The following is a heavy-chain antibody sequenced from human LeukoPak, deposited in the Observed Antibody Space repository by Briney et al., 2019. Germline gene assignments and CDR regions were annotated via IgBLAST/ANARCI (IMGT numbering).Heavy chain of an antibody. CDR1: GYTFTSYY. D-gene: IGHD3-10*01. CDR2: SDPKSGAT. Sequence: GASVKVSCKASGYTFTSYYMHWLRQAPGQRFEWMGWSDPKSGATKYEHFQGRVTMTRYTSISTAYMELSRLTSDDTAVYYCARGNFYDNKGYSPELRYWGQGTLVTVSS. CDR3: ARGNFYDNKGYSPELRY. J-gene: IGHJ4*02. V-gene: IGHV1-2*02.